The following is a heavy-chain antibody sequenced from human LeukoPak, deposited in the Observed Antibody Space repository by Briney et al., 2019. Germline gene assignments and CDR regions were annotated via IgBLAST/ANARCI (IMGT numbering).Heavy chain of an antibody. Sequence: GGSLRLSCAASGFTFSSSEMNWVRQAPGEGLEWVSYIDSSGTRIHYADSVQGRFIISRANAENSLYLQMNSLRAEDTAVYYCARVFLVRGVTDAFDIWGQGTMVTVSS. D-gene: IGHD3-10*01. V-gene: IGHV3-48*03. J-gene: IGHJ3*02. CDR3: ARVFLVRGVTDAFDI. CDR1: GFTFSSSE. CDR2: IDSSGTRI.